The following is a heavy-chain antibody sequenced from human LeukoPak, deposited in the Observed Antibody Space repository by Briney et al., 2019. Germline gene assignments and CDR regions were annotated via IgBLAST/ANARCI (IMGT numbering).Heavy chain of an antibody. CDR2: IIPIFGTA. V-gene: IGHV1-69*06. CDR1: RGTFSSYT. CDR3: ASPNYYDSSGPYVHWFDP. Sequence: ASVKVSCKASRGTFSSYTISWVRQAPGQGLEWMGGIIPIFGTANYAQKFQGRVTITADKSTSTAYMELRSLRSEDTAVYYCASPNYYDSSGPYVHWFDPWGQGTLVTVSS. J-gene: IGHJ5*02. D-gene: IGHD3-22*01.